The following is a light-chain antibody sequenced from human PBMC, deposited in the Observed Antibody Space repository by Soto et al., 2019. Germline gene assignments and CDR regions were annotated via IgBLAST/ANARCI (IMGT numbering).Light chain of an antibody. CDR3: QQYNSYSKT. CDR2: DAS. CDR1: QSISTW. V-gene: IGKV1-5*01. Sequence: DIQMTQSPSTLSASVGDSVTITCRASQSISTWLAWYQQKPGKAPNLLIYDASNLESGVPSRFSGSGSGTEFTLTVNSLQPDDFATYYCQQYNSYSKTFGQGTKVDIK. J-gene: IGKJ1*01.